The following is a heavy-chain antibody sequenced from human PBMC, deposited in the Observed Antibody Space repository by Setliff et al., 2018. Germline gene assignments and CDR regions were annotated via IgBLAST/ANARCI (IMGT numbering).Heavy chain of an antibody. CDR2: TIPIFGTA. J-gene: IGHJ6*03. D-gene: IGHD4-4*01. CDR3: ARADYIRYFYMDA. V-gene: IGHV1-69*05. CDR1: GGTFSSYA. Sequence: SVKVSCKASGGTFSSYAINWVRQAPGQGLEWMGGTIPIFGTANYAQKFQGRLTITTVGSTSTAYMELSSLRSEDTAVYYCARADYIRYFYMDAWGKGTTVTVSS.